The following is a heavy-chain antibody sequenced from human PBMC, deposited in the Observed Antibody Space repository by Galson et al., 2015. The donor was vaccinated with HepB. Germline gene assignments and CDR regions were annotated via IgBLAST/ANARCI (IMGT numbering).Heavy chain of an antibody. CDR1: GFTFSDYY. J-gene: IGHJ4*02. D-gene: IGHD3-22*01. Sequence: SLRLSCAASGFTFSDYYMSWIRQAPGKGLEWVPYISSSSSYTNYADSVKGRFTISRDNAKNSLYLQMNSLRAEDTAVYYCARVQNYYDSSGYYPDYWGQGTLVTVSS. V-gene: IGHV3-11*05. CDR2: ISSSSSYT. CDR3: ARVQNYYDSSGYYPDY.